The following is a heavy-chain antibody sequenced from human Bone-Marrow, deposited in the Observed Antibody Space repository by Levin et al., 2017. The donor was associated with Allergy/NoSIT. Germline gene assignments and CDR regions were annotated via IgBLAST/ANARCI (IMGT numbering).Heavy chain of an antibody. D-gene: IGHD2-2*03. Sequence: GASVKVSCKASGYTFTSYDINWVRQATGQGLEWMGWMNPNSGNTGYAQKFQGRVTMTRNTSISTAYMELSSLRSEDTAVYYCARGSGYCSSTSCYGRIWGQGTMVTVSS. CDR2: MNPNSGNT. CDR3: ARGSGYCSSTSCYGRI. V-gene: IGHV1-8*01. CDR1: GYTFTSYD. J-gene: IGHJ3*02.